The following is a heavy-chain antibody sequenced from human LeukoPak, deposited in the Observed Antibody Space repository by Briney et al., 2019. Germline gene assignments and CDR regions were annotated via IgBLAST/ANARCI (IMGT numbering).Heavy chain of an antibody. CDR2: IYNSGNT. CDR1: GVSISSYY. CDR3: ASFPLITAAGVY. Sequence: PSETLSLTCTVSGVSISSYYWSWIRQSPGKGLEWIGYIYNSGNTNYNPSLKSRVTISVDTSKNQFSLKLSSVTAADTAVYYCASFPLITAAGVYWGEGTLVTVSS. D-gene: IGHD6-13*01. J-gene: IGHJ4*02. V-gene: IGHV4-59*01.